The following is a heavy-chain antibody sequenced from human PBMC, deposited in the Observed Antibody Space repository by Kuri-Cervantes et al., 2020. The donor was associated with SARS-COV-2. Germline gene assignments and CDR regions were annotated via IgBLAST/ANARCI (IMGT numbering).Heavy chain of an antibody. V-gene: IGHV1-8*01. D-gene: IGHD2-21*01. J-gene: IGHJ4*02. CDR2: VKTNSGNT. Sequence: GGSLRLSCKTPETTFPNYDINWVRQATGQGLEWMGMVKTNSGNTLYAQIFQGRVTMTRDASTSTAYMELSSLTSEDTAIYYCYCAPKEGFDSWGQGTLVTVSS. CDR1: ETTFPNYD. CDR3: YCAPKEGFDS.